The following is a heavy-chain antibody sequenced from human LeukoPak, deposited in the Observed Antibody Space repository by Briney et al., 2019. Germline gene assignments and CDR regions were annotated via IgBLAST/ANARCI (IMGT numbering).Heavy chain of an antibody. V-gene: IGHV1-2*06. Sequence: ASVKVSCKASGYTFTGYYMHWVRQAPGQGLEWMGRINPNSGGTNYAQKFQGRVTMTRDTSISTAYMELSRLRSDDTAVYYCARDPDFWSGYHWFGPWGQGTLVTVSS. CDR1: GYTFTGYY. CDR3: ARDPDFWSGYHWFGP. CDR2: INPNSGGT. J-gene: IGHJ5*02. D-gene: IGHD3-3*01.